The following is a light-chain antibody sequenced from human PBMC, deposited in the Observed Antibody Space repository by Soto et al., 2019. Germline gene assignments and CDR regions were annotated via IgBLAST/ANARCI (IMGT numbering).Light chain of an antibody. J-gene: IGKJ1*01. CDR1: QSISTW. Sequence: DIQMTQSTSSLSASVVGKFTIFCRASQSISTWLAWYQQKPGKAPKLLIYIASSLESGVPSRFSGSGSGTEFTLTISSLQPDDFATYYCQQYNRYSFGQGTKVDIK. CDR2: IAS. CDR3: QQYNRYS. V-gene: IGKV1-5*03.